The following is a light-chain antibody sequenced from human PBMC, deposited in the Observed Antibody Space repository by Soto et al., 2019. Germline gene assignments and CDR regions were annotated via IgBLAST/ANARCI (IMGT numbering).Light chain of an antibody. Sequence: QSVLPQPPSASGTPGQRVIISCSGSSSNIGSNTVNWYQQLPGTAPKLLIYSNNQRPSGVPDRFSGSTSGTSASRAISGLQSEDEADYYCAAWDDSLNGYVFGPGTKVTVL. CDR3: AAWDDSLNGYV. J-gene: IGLJ1*01. V-gene: IGLV1-44*01. CDR1: SSNIGSNT. CDR2: SNN.